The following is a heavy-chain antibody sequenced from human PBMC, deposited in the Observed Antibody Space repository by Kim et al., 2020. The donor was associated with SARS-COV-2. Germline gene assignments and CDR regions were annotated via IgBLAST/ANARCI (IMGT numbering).Heavy chain of an antibody. CDR2: IYSGGST. D-gene: IGHD6-19*01. Sequence: GGSLRLSCAASGFTVSSNYMSWVRQAPGKGLEWVSVIYSGGSTYYADSVKGRFTISRDNSKNTLYLQMNSLRAEDTAVYYCASHSSGWYSDYYYGMDVWGQGTTVTVS. CDR1: GFTVSSNY. J-gene: IGHJ6*02. V-gene: IGHV3-66*02. CDR3: ASHSSGWYSDYYYGMDV.